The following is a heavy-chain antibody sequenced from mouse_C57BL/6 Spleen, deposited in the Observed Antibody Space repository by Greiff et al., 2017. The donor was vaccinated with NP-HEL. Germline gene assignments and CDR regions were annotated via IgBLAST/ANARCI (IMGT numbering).Heavy chain of an antibody. CDR3: ARSPTVVATRGDYAMDY. Sequence: QVQLQQPGAELVMPGASVKLSCKASGYTFTSYWMHWVKQRPGQGLEWIGEIDPSDSYTNYNQKFKGKSTLTVDKSSSTAYMQLSSLTSEDSAVYYCARSPTVVATRGDYAMDYWGQGTSVTVSS. V-gene: IGHV1-69*01. CDR1: GYTFTSYW. J-gene: IGHJ4*01. D-gene: IGHD1-1*01. CDR2: IDPSDSYT.